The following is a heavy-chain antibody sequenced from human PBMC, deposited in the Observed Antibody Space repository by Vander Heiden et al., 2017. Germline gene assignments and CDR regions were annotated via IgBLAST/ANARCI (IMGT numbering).Heavy chain of an antibody. CDR3: ARDPQEYYYDSSGFDAFDI. J-gene: IGHJ3*02. D-gene: IGHD3-22*01. CDR2: ISYDGSNK. V-gene: IGHV3-30-3*01. CDR1: DFTVSSSA. Sequence: QVQLVESGGGVVEPGRSLRLYCAASDFTVSSSALHWVRQAPGKGLEWVAVISYDGSNKYYADSVKGRFTISRDNSKNTLYLQMNSLRAEDTAVYYCARDPQEYYYDSSGFDAFDIWGQGTMVTVSS.